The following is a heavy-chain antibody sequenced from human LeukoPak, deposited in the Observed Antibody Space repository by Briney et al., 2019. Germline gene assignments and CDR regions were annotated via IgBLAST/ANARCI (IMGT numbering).Heavy chain of an antibody. Sequence: PGGSLRLSCAASGFTFSSYWMSWVRQTPGKGLEWVANIKQDGSEKYYVDSVKGRFTISRDNAKNSLYLQMNSLRAEDTAVYYCARDRKEYCSSTSCPQEGYWGQGTLVTVSS. CDR1: GFTFSSYW. J-gene: IGHJ4*02. CDR2: IKQDGSEK. V-gene: IGHV3-7*01. D-gene: IGHD2-2*01. CDR3: ARDRKEYCSSTSCPQEGY.